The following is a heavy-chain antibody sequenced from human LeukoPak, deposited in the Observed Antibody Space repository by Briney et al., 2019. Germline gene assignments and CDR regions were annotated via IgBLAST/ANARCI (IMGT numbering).Heavy chain of an antibody. CDR1: GGPISSYY. CDR2: IYTSGST. D-gene: IGHD1-26*01. CDR3: AREAQGWELLLYYYYYMDV. V-gene: IGHV4-4*07. Sequence: PSETLSLTCTVSGGPISSYYWSWIRQPAGKGLEWIGRIYTSGSTNYNPSLKSRVTMSVDTSKNLFSLKLSSVTAADTAVYYCAREAQGWELLLYYYYYMDVWGKGTTVTISS. J-gene: IGHJ6*03.